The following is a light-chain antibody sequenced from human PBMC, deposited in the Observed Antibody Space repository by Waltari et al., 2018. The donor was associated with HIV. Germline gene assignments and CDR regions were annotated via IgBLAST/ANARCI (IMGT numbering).Light chain of an antibody. CDR3: AAWDNYLNAWV. Sequence: QSVLTQPPSTSATPGQRVTILCSGASSNLGSHFVSWYQHLPGATPKLLIDESDRRPSGVPDRFSGSESGTSASLAISGLRSEDEADYYCAAWDNYLNAWVFGGGTRVTVL. CDR2: ESD. J-gene: IGLJ3*02. V-gene: IGLV1-47*01. CDR1: SSNLGSHF.